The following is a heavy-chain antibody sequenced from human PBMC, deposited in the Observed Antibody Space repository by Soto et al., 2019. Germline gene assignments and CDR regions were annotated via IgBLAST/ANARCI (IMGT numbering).Heavy chain of an antibody. J-gene: IGHJ6*02. V-gene: IGHV5-10-1*01. Sequence: GESLKISCKGSGYSFTSYWIIWVRQMPGKGLEWMGRIDPSDSYTNYSPSFQGHVTISADKSISTAYLQWSSLKASDTAMYYCARHERFLEWLPTPARYGMDVWGQGTTVTVSS. CDR3: ARHERFLEWLPTPARYGMDV. CDR2: IDPSDSYT. D-gene: IGHD3-3*01. CDR1: GYSFTSYW.